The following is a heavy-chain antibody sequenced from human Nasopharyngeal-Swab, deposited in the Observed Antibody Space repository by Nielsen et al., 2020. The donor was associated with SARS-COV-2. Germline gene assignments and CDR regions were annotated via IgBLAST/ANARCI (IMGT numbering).Heavy chain of an antibody. CDR3: ARDPRGGGYSFFDY. Sequence: GESLKISCAASGLSVTNSHMNWIRQAPGKGLEWVSVIYGGGTTEYADSVRGRFTISRDRSGNTLYLQMNSLRADDTAIYYCARDPRGGGYSFFDYWGQGTEVTVSS. CDR2: IYGGGTT. CDR1: GLSVTNSH. D-gene: IGHD5-24*01. J-gene: IGHJ4*02. V-gene: IGHV3-53*01.